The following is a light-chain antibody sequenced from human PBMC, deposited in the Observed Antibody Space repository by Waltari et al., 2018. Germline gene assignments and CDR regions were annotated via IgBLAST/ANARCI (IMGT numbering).Light chain of an antibody. Sequence: DIVMTQSPDSLAVSLGERATINCKSSQSVLYSSDNRNYLAWSQQKPGQPPNLLIYCASTRESGVPGRFSGSGSGTDFTLTISSLQAEDVAVYYCQQYYITPLSFGGGTKVEIK. J-gene: IGKJ4*01. V-gene: IGKV4-1*01. CDR3: QQYYITPLS. CDR1: QSVLYSSDNRNY. CDR2: CAS.